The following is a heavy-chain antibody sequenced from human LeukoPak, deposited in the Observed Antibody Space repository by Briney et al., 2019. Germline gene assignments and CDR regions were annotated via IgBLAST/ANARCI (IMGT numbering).Heavy chain of an antibody. CDR1: GGSISSSNW. J-gene: IGHJ4*02. CDR3: ARGAVVVAATPVLPFDY. V-gene: IGHV4-4*02. Sequence: SGTLSLTCAVSGGSISSSNWWSWVRQPPGKGLEWIGEIYHSGSTNYNPSLKSRVTISVDTSKNQFSLKLSSVTAADTAVYYCARGAVVVAATPVLPFDYWGQGTLVTVSS. D-gene: IGHD2-15*01. CDR2: IYHSGST.